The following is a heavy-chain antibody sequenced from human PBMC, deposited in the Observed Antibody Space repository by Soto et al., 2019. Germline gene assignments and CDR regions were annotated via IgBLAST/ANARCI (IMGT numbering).Heavy chain of an antibody. V-gene: IGHV1-3*01. CDR1: GYTFTSYA. CDR3: ARDGEWSPFRIRFDAFDI. D-gene: IGHD3-3*01. Sequence: ASVKLSCKASGYTFTSYAMHCVRQAPGQRLEWMGWINAGNGNTKYSQKFQGRVTITRDTSASTAYMELSSLRSEDTAVYYCARDGEWSPFRIRFDAFDIWGQGTMVTVSS. CDR2: INAGNGNT. J-gene: IGHJ3*02.